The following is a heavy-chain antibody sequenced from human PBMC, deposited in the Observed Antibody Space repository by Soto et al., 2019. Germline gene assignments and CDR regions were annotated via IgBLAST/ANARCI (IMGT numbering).Heavy chain of an antibody. Sequence: QVQLVQSGAEVKKPGASVKVSCKASGYTFTRSGISWVRQAPGQGLEWMGWISTYNGDTNYAQTFQGRVTMTTDTSKSTVNMEVRSLRSDDTAVYYCAREGVAPYYYYGMDVWGQGTPVTVPS. CDR2: ISTYNGDT. V-gene: IGHV1-18*01. CDR3: AREGVAPYYYYGMDV. CDR1: GYTFTRSG. D-gene: IGHD5-12*01. J-gene: IGHJ6*02.